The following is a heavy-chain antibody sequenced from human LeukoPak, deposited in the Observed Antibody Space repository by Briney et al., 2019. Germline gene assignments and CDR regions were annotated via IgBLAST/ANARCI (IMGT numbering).Heavy chain of an antibody. V-gene: IGHV3-23*01. J-gene: IGHJ5*02. CDR1: GFTFSSYA. CDR2: ISGSGGST. D-gene: IGHD2-2*01. CDR3: ASGYCSSTSCRRFDP. Sequence: GGSLRLSCAASGFTFSSYAMSWVRQAPGKGLEWVSTISGSGGSTYYADSVKGRFTISRDNSKNTLYLQMNSLRAEDTAVYYCASGYCSSTSCRRFDPWGQGTLVTVSS.